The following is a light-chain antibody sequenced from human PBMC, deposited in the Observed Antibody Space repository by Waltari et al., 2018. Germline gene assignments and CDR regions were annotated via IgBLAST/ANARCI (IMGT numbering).Light chain of an antibody. Sequence: DIQITQSPSSLSASVGNKTTITCRRSQGIGNYLTWYQQKTGRAPKLLIYAASTLQSGVPSRFSGSGFGRDFTLTISSLQPEDVGTYYCQKYTSALGAFGQGTKVEI. CDR1: QGIGNY. CDR2: AAS. CDR3: QKYTSALGA. J-gene: IGKJ1*01. V-gene: IGKV1-27*01.